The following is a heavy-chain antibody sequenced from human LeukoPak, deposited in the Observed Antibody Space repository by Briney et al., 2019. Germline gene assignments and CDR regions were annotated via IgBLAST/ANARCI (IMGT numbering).Heavy chain of an antibody. D-gene: IGHD5-18*01. Sequence: PGGSLRLSCAASGFTFDDYAMHWVRQAPGKGLEWVSLISGDGGSTYYADSVKGQFTISRDNSKNSLYLQMNSLRTEDTALYYCAKDFVDTAMGRGGNWFDPWGQGTLVTVSS. J-gene: IGHJ5*02. CDR1: GFTFDDYA. CDR2: ISGDGGST. V-gene: IGHV3-43*02. CDR3: AKDFVDTAMGRGGNWFDP.